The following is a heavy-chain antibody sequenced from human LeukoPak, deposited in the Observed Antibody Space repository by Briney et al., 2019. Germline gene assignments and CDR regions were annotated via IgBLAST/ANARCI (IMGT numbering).Heavy chain of an antibody. CDR3: ARSGGSGFQLDS. D-gene: IGHD3-16*01. V-gene: IGHV4-4*07. Sequence: SGTLSLTCTVSGGSIGPYYWSWLRQPAGKALEWIGRSYTTGSTNYNPSLKSRVTMSLDTSKNQFSLKLSSVTAAHTAVYYCARSGGSGFQLDSWGQGTLVTVSS. CDR1: GGSIGPYY. J-gene: IGHJ4*02. CDR2: SYTTGST.